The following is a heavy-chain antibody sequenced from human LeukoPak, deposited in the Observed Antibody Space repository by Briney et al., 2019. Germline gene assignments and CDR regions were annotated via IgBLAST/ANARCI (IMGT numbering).Heavy chain of an antibody. Sequence: AGSLRLSCAASGFTFSSYSMSWVRQAPGKGLEWVSSISSSSSYIHYADSVKGRFTISRDNAKNSLYLQMNSLRAEDTAVYFCASSNNWNGVDYFDHWGRGTLVTVSS. J-gene: IGHJ4*02. CDR3: ASSNNWNGVDYFDH. D-gene: IGHD1-20*01. CDR2: ISSSSSYI. V-gene: IGHV3-21*01. CDR1: GFTFSSYS.